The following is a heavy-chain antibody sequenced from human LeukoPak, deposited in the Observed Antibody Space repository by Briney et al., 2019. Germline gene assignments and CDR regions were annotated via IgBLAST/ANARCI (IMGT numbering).Heavy chain of an antibody. CDR2: ISSNGGST. J-gene: IGHJ6*03. Sequence: GGSLRLSCAASGFTFSSYAMHWVRQAPGKGLEYVSAISSNGGSTYYANSVKGRFTISRDNSKNTLYLQMGSLRAEDMAVYYCARVTTPYSYYYYYYMDVWGKGTTVTVSS. CDR1: GFTFSSYA. CDR3: ARVTTPYSYYYYYYMDV. D-gene: IGHD1-14*01. V-gene: IGHV3-64*01.